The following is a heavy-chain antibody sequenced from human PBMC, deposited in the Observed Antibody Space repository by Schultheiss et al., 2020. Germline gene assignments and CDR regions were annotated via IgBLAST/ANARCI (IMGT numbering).Heavy chain of an antibody. CDR1: GYTFTSYG. J-gene: IGHJ4*02. D-gene: IGHD3-22*01. V-gene: IGHV1-18*01. CDR2: ISAYNGNT. Sequence: ASVKVSCKASGYTFTSYGISWVRQAPGQGLEWMGWISAYNGNTNYAQKLQGRVTMTTDTSTSTAYMELSRLRSDDTAVYYCNSGVSSGYYYYWGQGTLVTVAS. CDR3: NSGVSSGYYYY.